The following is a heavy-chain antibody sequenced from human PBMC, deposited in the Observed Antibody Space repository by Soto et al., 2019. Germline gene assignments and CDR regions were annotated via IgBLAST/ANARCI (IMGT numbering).Heavy chain of an antibody. CDR2: ISAYNGNT. CDR3: AGDRRSRGPNLDC. CDR1: GYTFTSYG. V-gene: IGHV1-18*01. D-gene: IGHD6-19*01. Sequence: QVQLVQSGAEVKKPGPSVKVSCKASGYTFTSYGISWVRQAPGHGLEWMGWISAYNGNTNYALKLQGRVTMTTDTSTTTAYMELMSLRSDDTAVNCCAGDRRSRGPNLDCWGQGTLVTVSS. J-gene: IGHJ4*02.